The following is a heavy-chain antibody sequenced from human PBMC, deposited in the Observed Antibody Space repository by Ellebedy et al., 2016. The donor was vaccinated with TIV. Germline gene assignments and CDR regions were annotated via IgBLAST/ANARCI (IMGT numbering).Heavy chain of an antibody. V-gene: IGHV3-23*01. J-gene: IGHJ4*02. CDR1: GFTFSTYV. CDR2: ISGSGGST. CDR3: AKDFGRITMVRGVPDY. D-gene: IGHD3-10*01. Sequence: GESLKISXAASGFTFSTYVMFWVRQAPGKGLEWVSAISGSGGSTYYADSVKGRFTISRDNSKNTLYLQMNSLRAEDTAVYYCAKDFGRITMVRGVPDYWGQGTLVTVSS.